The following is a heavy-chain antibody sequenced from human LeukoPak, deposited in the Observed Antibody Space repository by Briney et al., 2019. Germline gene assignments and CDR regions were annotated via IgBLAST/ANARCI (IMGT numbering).Heavy chain of an antibody. V-gene: IGHV3-30-3*01. CDR2: ISYDGSNK. J-gene: IGHJ4*02. D-gene: IGHD3-22*01. Sequence: GGSLRLSCAASGFTFSSYAMHWVRQAPGKGLEWVAVISYDGSNKYYADSVKGRFTISRDNSKNTLYLQMNSLRAEDTAVYYCARDQSYYDSSDVDYWGQGTLVTVSS. CDR3: ARDQSYYDSSDVDY. CDR1: GFTFSSYA.